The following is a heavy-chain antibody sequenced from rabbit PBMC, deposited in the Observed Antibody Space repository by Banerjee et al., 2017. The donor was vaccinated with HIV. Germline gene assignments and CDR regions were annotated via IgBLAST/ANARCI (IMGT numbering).Heavy chain of an antibody. V-gene: IGHV1S47*01. CDR2: IYPDYDTT. Sequence: QEHLVESGGGLVTLGGSLKLSCKASGIDFSSYGISWVRQAPGKGLEWIAYIYPDYDTTDYASWVNGRVTISLDNAQNTVFLQMTSLTAADTATYFCARVAGYAGYGPYNYFNLWGQGTLVTVS. CDR1: GIDFSSYG. J-gene: IGHJ4*01. CDR3: ARVAGYAGYGPYNYFNL. D-gene: IGHD7-1*01.